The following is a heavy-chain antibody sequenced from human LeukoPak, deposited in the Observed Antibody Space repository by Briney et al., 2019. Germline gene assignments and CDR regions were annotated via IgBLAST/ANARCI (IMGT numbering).Heavy chain of an antibody. V-gene: IGHV1-18*04. CDR1: GYTFTSYG. CDR3: ARDESVEYDAFDI. Sequence: ASVKLSCKASGYTFTSYGISWVRQAPGQGIEWMGWISAYNGNTNYAKTLQGRVTITTDTSTSTAYMERRSLRSDETAVYYCARDESVEYDAFDIWGQGTMVTVSS. CDR2: ISAYNGNT. D-gene: IGHD6-6*01. J-gene: IGHJ3*02.